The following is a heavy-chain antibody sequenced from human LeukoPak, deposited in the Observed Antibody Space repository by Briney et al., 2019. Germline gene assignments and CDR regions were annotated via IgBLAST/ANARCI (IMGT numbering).Heavy chain of an antibody. CDR3: ARDLSWFGDFNWFDP. J-gene: IGHJ5*02. Sequence: PGGSLRLSCAASGFTFSSYSMNWVRQAPGKGLEWVSSISSSSSYIYYADSVKGRFTISRDNAKNSLYLQMNSLRAEDTAEYYCARDLSWFGDFNWFDPWGQGTLVTVSS. D-gene: IGHD3-10*01. CDR1: GFTFSSYS. CDR2: ISSSSSYI. V-gene: IGHV3-21*01.